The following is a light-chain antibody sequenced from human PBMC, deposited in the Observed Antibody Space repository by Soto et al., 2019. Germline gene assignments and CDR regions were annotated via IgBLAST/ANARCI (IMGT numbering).Light chain of an antibody. V-gene: IGLV6-57*02. CDR3: QSYDATSVV. CDR2: ADD. Sequence: NFMLTQPHSVSESPGKTVTISCAASGGNIANNYVQWYQQRPGSAPSVVIYADDQRPYGVPDRFSGSIDSSSNSASLIISGLRTEDEADYYCQSYDATSVVFGGGTKLTVL. J-gene: IGLJ2*01. CDR1: GGNIANNY.